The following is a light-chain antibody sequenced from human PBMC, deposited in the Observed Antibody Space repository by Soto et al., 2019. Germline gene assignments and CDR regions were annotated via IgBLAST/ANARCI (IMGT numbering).Light chain of an antibody. Sequence: QSVLTQPPSASGTPGQRVTISCSGSNSNIGSNSVFWYQQLPGTAPKLLINVDNQRPSGVPDRFSGSKSGTSASLAISGLRSEDEADYFCAAWDDSLTGVVFGGGTKLTVL. CDR1: NSNIGSNS. J-gene: IGLJ2*01. V-gene: IGLV1-47*02. CDR3: AAWDDSLTGVV. CDR2: VDN.